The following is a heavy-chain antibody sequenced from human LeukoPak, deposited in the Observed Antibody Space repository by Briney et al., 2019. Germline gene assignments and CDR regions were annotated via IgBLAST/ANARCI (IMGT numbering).Heavy chain of an antibody. CDR3: AREIIAGDGYNFDY. V-gene: IGHV3-21*01. Sequence: GGSLRLSCAASGFTFSSYSMNWVRQAPGKGLEWGSSISSSSSYIYYADSVKGRFNISRDNAKNSLYLQMNTLRAEDTAVYYCAREIIAGDGYNFDYWGQGTLVTVSS. CDR1: GFTFSSYS. J-gene: IGHJ4*02. CDR2: ISSSSSYI. D-gene: IGHD5-24*01.